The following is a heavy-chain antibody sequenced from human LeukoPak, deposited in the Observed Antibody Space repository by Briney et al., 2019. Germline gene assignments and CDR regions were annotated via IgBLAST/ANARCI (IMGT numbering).Heavy chain of an antibody. CDR2: IIPIFGTA. CDR1: GGTFSSYA. V-gene: IGHV1-69*13. Sequence: ASVKVSCKASGGTFSSYAISWVRQAPGQGLEWMGGIIPIFGTANYAQKFQGRVTITADESTSTAYMELSSLRSEDTAVYYCARTTDSGYLRHYFDYWGQGTLVTVSS. J-gene: IGHJ4*02. D-gene: IGHD5-12*01. CDR3: ARTTDSGYLRHYFDY.